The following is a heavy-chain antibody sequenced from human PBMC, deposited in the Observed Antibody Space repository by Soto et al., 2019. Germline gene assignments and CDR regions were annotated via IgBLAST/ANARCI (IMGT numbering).Heavy chain of an antibody. CDR3: ARGGGYTYGTNDAFDI. J-gene: IGHJ3*02. V-gene: IGHV3-30*03. CDR2: ISDDGSNK. Sequence: VQLVESGGGVVQPGRSLRLSCAASGFTFKTYGMHWVRQAPGKGLEWVAVISDDGSNKYNIASVEGRFTISRDNSKNTLYLQMNSLRNEDTAVYYCARGGGYTYGTNDAFDIWGQGTMVTVSS. D-gene: IGHD5-18*01. CDR1: GFTFKTYG.